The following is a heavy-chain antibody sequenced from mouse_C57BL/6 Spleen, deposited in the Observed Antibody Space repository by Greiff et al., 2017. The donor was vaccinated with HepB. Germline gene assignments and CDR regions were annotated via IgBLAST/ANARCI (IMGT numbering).Heavy chain of an antibody. J-gene: IGHJ1*03. CDR3: AREGVITTVVATKDWYFDV. D-gene: IGHD1-1*01. V-gene: IGHV1-64*01. Sequence: QVQLQQPGAELVKPGASVKMSCKASGYTFTSYWITWVKQRPGQGLEWIGMIHPNSGSTNYNEKFKTKATLTVDKSSSTAYMQLSSLTSEDSAVYYCAREGVITTVVATKDWYFDVWGTGTTVTVSS. CDR1: GYTFTSYW. CDR2: IHPNSGST.